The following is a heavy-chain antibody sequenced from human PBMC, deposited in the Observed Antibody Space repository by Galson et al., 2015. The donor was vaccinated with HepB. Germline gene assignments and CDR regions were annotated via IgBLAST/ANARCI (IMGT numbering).Heavy chain of an antibody. CDR3: TTDRDDYGDYGPDPDYYYMDV. V-gene: IGHV3-15*01. J-gene: IGHJ6*03. D-gene: IGHD4-17*01. CDR1: GFTFSNAW. CDR2: IKSKTDGGTT. Sequence: SLRLSCAASGFTFSNAWMSWVRQAPGKGLEWVGRIKSKTDGGTTDYAAPVKGRFTISRDDSKNTLYLQMNSLKTEDTAVYYCTTDRDDYGDYGPDPDYYYMDVWGKGTTVTVSS.